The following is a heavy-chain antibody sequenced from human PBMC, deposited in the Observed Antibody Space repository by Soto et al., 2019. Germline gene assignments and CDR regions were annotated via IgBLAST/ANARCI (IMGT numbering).Heavy chain of an antibody. CDR3: ARRMRYCSSTSCYMDRWNFDY. Sequence: EVQLVQSGAEVKKPGESLKISCKGSGYSFTSYWIGWVRQMPGKGLEWMGIIYPGDSDTRYSPSFQGQVTISADKSIGTAYLQWSSLKASDTAMYYCARRMRYCSSTSCYMDRWNFDYWGQGTLVTVSS. J-gene: IGHJ4*02. CDR2: IYPGDSDT. CDR1: GYSFTSYW. D-gene: IGHD2-2*02. V-gene: IGHV5-51*01.